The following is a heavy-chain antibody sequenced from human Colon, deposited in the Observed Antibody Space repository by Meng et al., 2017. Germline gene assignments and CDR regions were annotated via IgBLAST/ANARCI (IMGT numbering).Heavy chain of an antibody. CDR2: IKEDGSEK. V-gene: IGHV3-7*04. CDR3: ARAEQWLAQNH. J-gene: IGHJ5*02. D-gene: IGHD6-19*01. Sequence: GESLKISCAASGFTFSSYWMSWVRQAPGKGLEWLANIKEDGSEKYYVDSVKGRFTISRDNAKNSLYLQMNSLRAEDTAVYYCARAEQWLAQNHWGQGTLVTV. CDR1: GFTFSSYW.